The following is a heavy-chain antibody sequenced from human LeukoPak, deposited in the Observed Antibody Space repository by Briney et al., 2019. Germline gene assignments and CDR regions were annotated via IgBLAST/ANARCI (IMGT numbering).Heavy chain of an antibody. D-gene: IGHD3-10*01. J-gene: IGHJ4*02. V-gene: IGHV3-23*01. CDR3: AKGGGVCFGDLIDY. Sequence: GGSLRLSCAASGFTSTSYAMSWVRQAPGKGLEWISAISGSGYSTYYADSVKGRFTISRDNSKNTLYLQMNSLRAEDTAVFYCAKGGGVCFGDLIDYWGQGALVTVSS. CDR2: ISGSGYST. CDR1: GFTSTSYA.